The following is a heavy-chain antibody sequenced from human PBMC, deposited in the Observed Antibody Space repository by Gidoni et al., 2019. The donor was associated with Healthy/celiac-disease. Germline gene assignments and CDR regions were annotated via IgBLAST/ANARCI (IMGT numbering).Heavy chain of an antibody. CDR1: GFTFSSYA. CDR2: ISGSGGST. Sequence: EVQLLESGGSLVQPGGSLRLSCAASGFTFSSYAMSWVRQAPGKGLEWVSAISGSGGSTYYADSVKGRFTISRDNSKNTLYLQMNSLRAEDTAVYYCVGGRVYDFWSGYYTPRDYWGQGTLVTVSS. V-gene: IGHV3-23*01. CDR3: VGGRVYDFWSGYYTPRDY. D-gene: IGHD3-3*01. J-gene: IGHJ4*02.